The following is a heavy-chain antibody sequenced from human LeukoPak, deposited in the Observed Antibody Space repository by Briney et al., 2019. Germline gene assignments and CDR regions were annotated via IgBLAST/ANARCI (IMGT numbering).Heavy chain of an antibody. CDR2: IKEDESDE. V-gene: IGHV3-7*01. Sequence: PGGSLRLSCAASGFTFSSYSMNWVRQAPGKGLEWLAHIKEDESDEYYVDSVRGRFTASRDNAKNSVNLQMNSLRVEDTAVYYCARWRGRQSEFDYWGQGTLVTVSS. J-gene: IGHJ4*02. CDR1: GFTFSSYS. D-gene: IGHD1-1*01. CDR3: ARWRGRQSEFDY.